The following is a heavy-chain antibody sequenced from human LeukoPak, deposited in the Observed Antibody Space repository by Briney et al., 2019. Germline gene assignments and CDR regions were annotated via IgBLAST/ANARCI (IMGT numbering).Heavy chain of an antibody. CDR1: GFTVSSNY. CDR2: IYSGGST. J-gene: IGHJ4*02. D-gene: IGHD7-27*01. V-gene: IGHV3-53*01. CDR3: ARLGPGEIDYFDY. Sequence: PGGSLRLSCAASGFTVSSNYMSWVRQAPGKGLEWVSVIYSGGSTYYADSVKGRFTISRDNSKNTLYLQMNSLRAEDTAVYYCARLGPGEIDYFDYWGQGTLVTVSS.